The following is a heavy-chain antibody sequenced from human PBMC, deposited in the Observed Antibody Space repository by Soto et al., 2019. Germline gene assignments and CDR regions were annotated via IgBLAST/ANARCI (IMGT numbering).Heavy chain of an antibody. Sequence: ASVKVSCKASGYTFTSYYMHWVRQAPGQGLEWMGIINPSGGSTSYAQKFQGRVTMTRDTSTSTVYMELSSLRSEDSAVYYCARGVAAAPYYYYGMDVWGQGTTVTVSS. CDR1: GYTFTSYY. CDR2: INPSGGST. J-gene: IGHJ6*02. D-gene: IGHD6-13*01. V-gene: IGHV1-46*01. CDR3: ARGVAAAPYYYYGMDV.